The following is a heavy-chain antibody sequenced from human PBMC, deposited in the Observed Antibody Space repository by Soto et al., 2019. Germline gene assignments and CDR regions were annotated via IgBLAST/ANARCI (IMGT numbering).Heavy chain of an antibody. V-gene: IGHV1-2*02. J-gene: IGHJ6*02. Sequence: ASVKVSCKASGYTFTGYYMHWVRQAPGQGLEWMGWINPNSGGTNYAQKFQGRVTMTRDTSISTAYMELSRLRSDDTAVYYCARYSSNWFQTEGMDVWGQGTTVTVSS. CDR3: ARYSSNWFQTEGMDV. D-gene: IGHD6-13*01. CDR1: GYTFTGYY. CDR2: INPNSGGT.